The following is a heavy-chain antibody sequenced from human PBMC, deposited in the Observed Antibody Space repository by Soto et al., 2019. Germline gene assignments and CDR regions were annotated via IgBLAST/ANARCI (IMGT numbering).Heavy chain of an antibody. D-gene: IGHD3-10*01. Sequence: KTSETLSLTXTVSRNSIISSNYYWGWIRQPPGKGLEWIGIVYFNGNTYYNPSLKSRVTISVDTSKNQFFLKLTSLTGADTAMYYCARRGGWFGELSFSHFDFWGQGALVTVSS. V-gene: IGHV4-39*01. CDR2: VYFNGNT. CDR3: ARRGGWFGELSFSHFDF. CDR1: RNSIISSNYY. J-gene: IGHJ4*02.